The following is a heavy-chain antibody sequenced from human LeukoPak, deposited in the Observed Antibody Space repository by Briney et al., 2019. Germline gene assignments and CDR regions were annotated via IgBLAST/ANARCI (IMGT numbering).Heavy chain of an antibody. D-gene: IGHD2-2*01. CDR1: GDSISSYY. CDR2: IYYSGST. Sequence: SETLSLTCTVSGDSISSYYWSWLRQSPGKGLEWIGYIYYSGSTNYNPSLKSRVTISVDTSKNQFSLKLSSVTAADTAVYYCAREDCSGTSCSEYVWGQGTTVTVSS. J-gene: IGHJ6*02. CDR3: AREDCSGTSCSEYV. V-gene: IGHV4-59*01.